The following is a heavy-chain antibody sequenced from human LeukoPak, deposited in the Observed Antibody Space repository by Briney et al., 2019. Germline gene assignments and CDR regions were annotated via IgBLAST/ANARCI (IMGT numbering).Heavy chain of an antibody. CDR3: ARSRGVATIPYGMDV. V-gene: IGHV3-33*01. D-gene: IGHD5-12*01. CDR2: IWYDGSNK. CDR1: GFTFSSYG. J-gene: IGHJ6*02. Sequence: GGSLRLSCAASGFTFSSYGMHWVRQAPGKGLEWVAVIWYDGSNKYYADSVKGRFTISRDNSKNMLYLQMNSLRAEDTAVYYCARSRGVATIPYGMDVWGQGTRSPSP.